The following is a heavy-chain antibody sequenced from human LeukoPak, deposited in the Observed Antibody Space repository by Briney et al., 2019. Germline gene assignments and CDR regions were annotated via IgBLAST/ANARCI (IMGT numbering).Heavy chain of an antibody. Sequence: SETLSLTCAVYGGSFSGYYWSWIRQPPGKGLEWIGEINHSGSTNYNPSLKSRVTISVDTSKNQFSLKLSSVTAADTALYFCSSRGHLVVETATFAWGQGILVTVSS. CDR3: SSRGHLVVETATFA. D-gene: IGHD2-21*02. CDR2: INHSGST. V-gene: IGHV4-34*01. J-gene: IGHJ5*02. CDR1: GGSFSGYY.